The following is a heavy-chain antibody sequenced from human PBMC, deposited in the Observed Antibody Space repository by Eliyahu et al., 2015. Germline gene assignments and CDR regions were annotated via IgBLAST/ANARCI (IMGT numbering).Heavy chain of an antibody. D-gene: IGHD1-20*01. CDR3: ASSITGPRGAFDI. J-gene: IGHJ3*02. CDR2: IYSGGST. V-gene: IGHV3-53*04. CDR1: XFTVSSNX. Sequence: EVQLVESGGGLVQPGXSLRLXCXASXFTVSSNXMSWVRQAPGKGLEWVSVIYSGGSTYYADSVKGRFTISRHNSKNTLYLQMNSLRAEDTAVYYCASSITGPRGAFDIWGQGTMVTVSS.